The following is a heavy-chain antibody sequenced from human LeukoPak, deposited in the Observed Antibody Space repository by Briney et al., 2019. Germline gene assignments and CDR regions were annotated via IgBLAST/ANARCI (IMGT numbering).Heavy chain of an antibody. J-gene: IGHJ5*02. Sequence: SGGSLRLSCAASGVSVSSNFMIWVRQAPGKGLEWVSLIYSGGETSYADSVKGRFSISRDSSKNTLYLQMNSLRVEDTAVHYCTRDPPAVAINTYAWGQGTLVTVSS. D-gene: IGHD6-13*01. CDR1: GVSVSSNF. V-gene: IGHV3-66*01. CDR2: IYSGGET. CDR3: TRDPPAVAINTYA.